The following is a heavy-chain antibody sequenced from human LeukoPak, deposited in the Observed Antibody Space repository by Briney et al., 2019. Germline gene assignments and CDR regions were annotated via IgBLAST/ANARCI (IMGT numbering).Heavy chain of an antibody. CDR1: GFTFSNEA. Sequence: GRSLRLSCAVSGFTFSNEAMGWVRQLRGGGLEWVSTISPGGGTTYYAKSMKGRFTISRDNSKSTLYLEMNSLRAEDTAVYYCTKSRSGSSNWALQVFDNWGQGALVTVSS. D-gene: IGHD4-11*01. CDR2: ISPGGGTT. V-gene: IGHV3-23*01. CDR3: TKSRSGSSNWALQVFDN. J-gene: IGHJ4*02.